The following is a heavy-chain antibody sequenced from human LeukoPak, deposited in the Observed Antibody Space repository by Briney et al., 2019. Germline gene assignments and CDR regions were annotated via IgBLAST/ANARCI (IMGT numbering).Heavy chain of an antibody. CDR1: GYTFTSYG. V-gene: IGHV1-18*01. CDR3: ARGADCSGGSCSSYFDY. CDR2: ISAYNGNT. Sequence: ASVKVSCKASGYTFTSYGISWVRQAPGQGLEWMGWISAYNGNTNYAQKLQGRVTMTTDTSTSTAYMELRSLGSDDTAVYYCARGADCSGGSCSSYFDYWGQGTLVTVSS. J-gene: IGHJ4*02. D-gene: IGHD2-15*01.